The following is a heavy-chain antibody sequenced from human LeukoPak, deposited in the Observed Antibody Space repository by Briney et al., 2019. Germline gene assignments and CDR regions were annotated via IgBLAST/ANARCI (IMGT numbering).Heavy chain of an antibody. CDR3: ARDGGLLDAFDI. CDR1: GGSISSSNW. J-gene: IGHJ3*02. V-gene: IGHV4-4*02. D-gene: IGHD1-26*01. CDR2: IYHSGST. Sequence: SETLSLTCAVSGGSISSSNWWSWVRQPPGKGLEWIGVIYHSGSTNYNPSLKSRVTISVDKSKNQFSLKLSSVTAADTAVYYCARDGGLLDAFDIWGQGTMVTVSS.